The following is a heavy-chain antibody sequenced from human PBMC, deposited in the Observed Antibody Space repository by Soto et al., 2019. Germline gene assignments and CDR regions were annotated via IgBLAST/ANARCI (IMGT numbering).Heavy chain of an antibody. CDR2: IYWDDDK. J-gene: IGHJ6*02. V-gene: IGHV2-5*02. CDR3: AHADGVVTSPYYYYCGMDV. Sequence: QITLKESGPTLVKPTQTLTLTCTFSGFSLSTSGVGVGWIRQPPGKALEWLALIYWDDDKRYSPSLKSRLTITKDTSKNQVVLTMTNMDPVDTATYYCAHADGVVTSPYYYYCGMDVWGQGTTVTVSS. CDR1: GFSLSTSGVG. D-gene: IGHD2-15*01.